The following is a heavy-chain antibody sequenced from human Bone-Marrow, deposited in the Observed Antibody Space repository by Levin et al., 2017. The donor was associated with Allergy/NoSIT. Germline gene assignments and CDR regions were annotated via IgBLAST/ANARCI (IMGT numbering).Heavy chain of an antibody. Sequence: ASVKVSCKASGYTFTSYYMHWVRQAPGQGLEWMGIINPSGGSTSYAQKFQGRVTMTRDTSTSTVYMELSSLRSEDTAVYYCARGRPPLLWFGELLYPGFYFDYWGQGTLVTVSS. V-gene: IGHV1-46*01. J-gene: IGHJ4*02. CDR3: ARGRPPLLWFGELLYPGFYFDY. CDR1: GYTFTSYY. D-gene: IGHD3-10*01. CDR2: INPSGGST.